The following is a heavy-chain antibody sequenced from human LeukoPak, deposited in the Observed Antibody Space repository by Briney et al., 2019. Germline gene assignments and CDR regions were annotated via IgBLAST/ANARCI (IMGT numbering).Heavy chain of an antibody. V-gene: IGHV3-53*01. CDR3: ARSRGYGVTGGMDV. Sequence: GGSLRLSCAVSGFTVSSNFMSWVRQAPGKGLELFSVIYSDGSTYYADSVKGRFTVSRDTSKNTVYLQMSSLRAEDTAVYYCARSRGYGVTGGMDVWGQGTTVTVSS. D-gene: IGHD6-25*01. CDR2: IYSDGST. CDR1: GFTVSSNF. J-gene: IGHJ6*02.